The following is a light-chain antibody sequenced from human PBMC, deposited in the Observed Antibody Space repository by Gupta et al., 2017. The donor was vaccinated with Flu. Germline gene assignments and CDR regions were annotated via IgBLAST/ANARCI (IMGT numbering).Light chain of an antibody. CDR1: QSISSN. CDR2: DVS. J-gene: IGKJ1*01. V-gene: IGKV1-39*01. CDR3: QQKYSLSWT. Sequence: DIQMTQSPSSLSASVGDRVSITCRASQSISSNLNWYQQKPGKAPKLLIFDVSSLQSGVPSRFSGSGSGTDFTLTISSLQPEDFGTCYCQQKYSLSWTFGQGTKVEIK.